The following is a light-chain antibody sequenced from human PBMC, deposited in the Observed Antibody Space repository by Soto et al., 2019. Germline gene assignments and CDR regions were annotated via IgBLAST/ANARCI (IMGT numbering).Light chain of an antibody. CDR2: WAS. Sequence: DIVMTQSPLSLPVTPGEPASISCRSSQSLLHSNGYNYLAWYQLKPGQPPKMLIYWASTRESGVPDRFSGSGSGTDFTLTISSLEPEDFAVYYCQQRSNWPITFGQGTRLEIK. CDR1: QSLLHSNGYNY. CDR3: QQRSNWPIT. J-gene: IGKJ5*01. V-gene: IGKV2-28*01.